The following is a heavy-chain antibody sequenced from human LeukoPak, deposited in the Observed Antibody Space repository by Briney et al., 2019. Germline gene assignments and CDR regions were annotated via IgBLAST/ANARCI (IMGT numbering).Heavy chain of an antibody. CDR1: GFTFSTYW. Sequence: GGSLRLSCAASGFTFSTYWMSWVRQAPGKGPEWVANIKQDGSEKYYVDSVKGRFTISRDNAKNSLYLQMNSLRAEDTALYYCATTPPSCSGGSCPNDYWGQGTLVTVSS. V-gene: IGHV3-7*03. J-gene: IGHJ4*02. CDR2: IKQDGSEK. CDR3: ATTPPSCSGGSCPNDY. D-gene: IGHD2-15*01.